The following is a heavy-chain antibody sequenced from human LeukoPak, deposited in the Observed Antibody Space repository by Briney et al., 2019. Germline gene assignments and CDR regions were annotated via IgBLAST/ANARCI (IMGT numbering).Heavy chain of an antibody. CDR2: ISGSGGST. CDR3: AKGDSGMVRRYYFDY. V-gene: IGHV3-23*01. D-gene: IGHD5-18*01. Sequence: GGSLRLSCAASGFIFSSYAMSWVRQAPGKGLEWVSTISGSGGSTYYADSVKGRLTISRDISKNTLYLQMNSLRAEDTAVYYCAKGDSGMVRRYYFDYWGQGALVTVSS. CDR1: GFIFSSYA. J-gene: IGHJ4*02.